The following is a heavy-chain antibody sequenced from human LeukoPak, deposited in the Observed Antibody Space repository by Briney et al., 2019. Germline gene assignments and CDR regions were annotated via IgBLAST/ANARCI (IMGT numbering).Heavy chain of an antibody. CDR1: GFTVSSNY. V-gene: IGHV3-66*01. J-gene: IGHJ6*02. CDR3: EAMVRGVIITFGMDV. CDR2: IYSGGST. Sequence: PGGSLRLSCAASGFTVSSNYVSWVRQAPGKGLEWVSVIYSGGSTYYADSVKGRFTISRDNSKNTLYLQMNSLRAEDTAVYYCEAMVRGVIITFGMDVWGQGTTVTVSS. D-gene: IGHD3-10*01.